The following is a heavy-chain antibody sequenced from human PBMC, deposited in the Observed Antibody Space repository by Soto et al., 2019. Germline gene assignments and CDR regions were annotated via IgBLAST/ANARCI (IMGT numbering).Heavy chain of an antibody. CDR2: IYYSGST. D-gene: IGHD3-9*01. V-gene: IGHV4-59*01. J-gene: IGHJ4*02. CDR1: GGSISSYY. CDR3: AKGESRYFDWLLIFDY. Sequence: SETLSLTCTVSGGSISSYYWSWIRQPPGKGLEWIGYIYYSGSTNYNPSLKSRVTMSVDTSKNQFSLKLSSVTAADTAVYYCAKGESRYFDWLLIFDYWGQGTLVTVSS.